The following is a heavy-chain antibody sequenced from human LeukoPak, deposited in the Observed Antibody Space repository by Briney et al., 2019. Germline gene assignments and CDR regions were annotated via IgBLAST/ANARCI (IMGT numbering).Heavy chain of an antibody. CDR3: ARDGRYSSGWSLTFFDY. Sequence: SVKVSCKVSGGTFSSYAISWVRLAPGQGLEWMGRIIPILGIANYAQKFQGRVTITADKSTSTAYMELSSLRSEDTAVYYCARDGRYSSGWSLTFFDYWGQGTLVTVSS. V-gene: IGHV1-69*04. J-gene: IGHJ4*02. CDR2: IIPILGIA. D-gene: IGHD6-19*01. CDR1: GGTFSSYA.